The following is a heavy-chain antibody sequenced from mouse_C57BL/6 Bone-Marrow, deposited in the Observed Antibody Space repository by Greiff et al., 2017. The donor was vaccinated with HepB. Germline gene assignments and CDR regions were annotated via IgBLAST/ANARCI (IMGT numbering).Heavy chain of an antibody. D-gene: IGHD1-1*01. J-gene: IGHJ4*01. Sequence: QVQLQQPGAELVRPGSSVKLSCKASGYTFTSYWMHWVKQRPIQGLEWIGNIDPSDSETHYTQKFKDKATLTVDKSSSTAYKQRSSLTSEDSAVYYCARDYYGSSYDYAMDYWGQGASVTVSS. V-gene: IGHV1-52*01. CDR1: GYTFTSYW. CDR3: ARDYYGSSYDYAMDY. CDR2: IDPSDSET.